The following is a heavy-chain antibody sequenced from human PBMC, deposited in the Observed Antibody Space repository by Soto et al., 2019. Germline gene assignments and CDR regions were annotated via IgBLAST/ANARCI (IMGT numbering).Heavy chain of an antibody. CDR2: IYYSGST. D-gene: IGHD3-3*01. V-gene: IGHV4-31*03. CDR1: DGSIRRGDYS. Sequence: SVTQSLTCTVSDGSIRRGDYSWSWIRQHPGKGLEWIGYIYYSGSTYYNPSLKSRVNISLDTSKNQFSLKLSSVTAADTAVYYCARDTNDFGFDPWGQGTLVTSPQ. CDR3: ARDTNDFGFDP. J-gene: IGHJ5*02.